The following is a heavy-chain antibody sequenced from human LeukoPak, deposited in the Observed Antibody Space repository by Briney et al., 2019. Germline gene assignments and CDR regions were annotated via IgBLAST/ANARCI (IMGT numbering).Heavy chain of an antibody. CDR1: GGSISSYY. Sequence: SETLSLTCTASGGSISSYYWSWIRQPPGKGLEWIGYIYYSGSTNYNPSLKSRVTISVDTSKNQFSLKLSSVTAADAAVYYCARATKDKAFDYWGQGTLVTVSS. D-gene: IGHD2-15*01. V-gene: IGHV4-59*08. J-gene: IGHJ4*02. CDR2: IYYSGST. CDR3: ARATKDKAFDY.